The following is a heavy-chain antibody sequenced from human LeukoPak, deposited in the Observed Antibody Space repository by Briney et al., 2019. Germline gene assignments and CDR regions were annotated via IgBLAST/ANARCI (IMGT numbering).Heavy chain of an antibody. D-gene: IGHD4-23*01. CDR3: ARGDLRWPYYFDY. CDR1: GYTFTGYY. CDR2: INPNSGGT. V-gene: IGHV1-2*02. Sequence: ASVKVPCKASGYTFTGYYMHWVRQAPGQGLEWMGWINPNSGGTNYAQKFQGRVTMTRDTSISTAYMELSRLRSDDTAVYYCARGDLRWPYYFDYWGQGTLVTVSS. J-gene: IGHJ4*02.